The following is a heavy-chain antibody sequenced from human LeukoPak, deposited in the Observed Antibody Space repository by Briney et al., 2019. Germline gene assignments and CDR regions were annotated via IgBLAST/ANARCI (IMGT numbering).Heavy chain of an antibody. V-gene: IGHV3-11*01. CDR3: ARFGIAARPDYFDY. CDR1: GFTFSDYY. D-gene: IGHD6-6*01. J-gene: IGHJ4*02. CDR2: ISSSGSTI. Sequence: GGSLRLSCAASGFTFSDYYMSLIRQAPGKGLEWVSYISSSGSTIYYADSVKGRFTISRDNAKNSLYLQMNSLRAEDTAVYYCARFGIAARPDYFDYWGQGTLVTVSS.